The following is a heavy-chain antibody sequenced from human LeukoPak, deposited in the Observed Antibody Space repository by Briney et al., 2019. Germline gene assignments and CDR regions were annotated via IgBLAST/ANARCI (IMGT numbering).Heavy chain of an antibody. V-gene: IGHV1-18*01. CDR3: ARDLRNFYDDSGYYRDLDS. J-gene: IGHJ5*01. D-gene: IGHD3-22*01. CDR1: TSR. Sequence: ASVKVSCKATSRISWVRQAPGQGLEWMGWIGSYGGDTYYAQKFQGRVTVTTDTSTSTVYMELRSLRSDDTAVYYCARDLRNFYDDSGYYRDLDSWGQGTLVTVSS. CDR2: IGSYGGDT.